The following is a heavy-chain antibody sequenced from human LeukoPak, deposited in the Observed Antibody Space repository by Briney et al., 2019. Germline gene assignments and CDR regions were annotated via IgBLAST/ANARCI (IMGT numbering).Heavy chain of an antibody. CDR1: GFTFSSYS. CDR2: ISSSSSYI. Sequence: PGGSLRLSCAASGFTFSSYSMNWVRQAPGEGLEWVSSISSSSSYIYYADLVKGRFTISRDNGQNSLSLQMNSLRAEDTAVYYCARGKYSSSWDPIDYWGQGTLVTVSS. V-gene: IGHV3-21*01. D-gene: IGHD6-13*01. J-gene: IGHJ4*02. CDR3: ARGKYSSSWDPIDY.